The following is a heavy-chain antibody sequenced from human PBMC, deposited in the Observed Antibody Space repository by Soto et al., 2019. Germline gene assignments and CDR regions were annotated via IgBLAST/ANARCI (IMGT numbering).Heavy chain of an antibody. D-gene: IGHD2-15*01. CDR1: GFPFRSYW. Sequence: GGSLRLSCAASGFPFRSYWMHWVRQAPGKGLVWVSRINSDGSSTSYADSVKGRFTISRDNAKNTLYLQMNSLRAEDTAVYYCVRTSLVVAAATREDYWGQGTLVTVSS. CDR2: INSDGSST. CDR3: VRTSLVVAAATREDY. V-gene: IGHV3-74*01. J-gene: IGHJ4*02.